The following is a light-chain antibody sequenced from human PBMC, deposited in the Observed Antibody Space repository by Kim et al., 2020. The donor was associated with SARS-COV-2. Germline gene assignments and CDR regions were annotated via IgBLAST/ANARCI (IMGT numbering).Light chain of an antibody. CDR1: TGAVTSGHY. Sequence: PRATFTLPCAFNTGAVTSGHYPSWFQRKPGQAPRTLIYDSTHKHSWTPARLSGSLLGGNAALTLSGAQPEDEAHYYCLLSYSGLVFFGGGTQLTVL. J-gene: IGLJ2*01. CDR3: LLSYSGLVF. V-gene: IGLV7-46*01. CDR2: DST.